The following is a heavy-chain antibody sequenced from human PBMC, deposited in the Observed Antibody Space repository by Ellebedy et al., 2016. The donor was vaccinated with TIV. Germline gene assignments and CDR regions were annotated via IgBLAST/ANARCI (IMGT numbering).Heavy chain of an antibody. D-gene: IGHD2-2*01. V-gene: IGHV3-23*01. Sequence: GESLKISXTASGFTFSSYAMSWVRQAPGKGLEWVSGLKGSGDGPSYADSVKGRFTISRDNSKNTLYLQMNSLRAEDTAIYYCAKDVGYCGSTSCPQYNWFDPWGQGTLVTVSS. CDR1: GFTFSSYA. J-gene: IGHJ5*02. CDR2: LKGSGDGP. CDR3: AKDVGYCGSTSCPQYNWFDP.